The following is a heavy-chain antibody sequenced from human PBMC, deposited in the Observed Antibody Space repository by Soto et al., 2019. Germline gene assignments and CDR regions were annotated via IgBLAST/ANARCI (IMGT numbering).Heavy chain of an antibody. V-gene: IGHV1-69*02. J-gene: IGHJ2*01. Sequence: QVQLVQSGAEVKKPGSSVKVSCKASGGTFSSYTISWVRQAPGQGLEWMGRIIPILGIANYAQKFQGRVTITTDKSTSTAYMELSSLRSEDTAVYYCARGSGSYEEGYFYLWGRGTLVTVSS. CDR2: IIPILGIA. D-gene: IGHD1-26*01. CDR3: ARGSGSYEEGYFYL. CDR1: GGTFSSYT.